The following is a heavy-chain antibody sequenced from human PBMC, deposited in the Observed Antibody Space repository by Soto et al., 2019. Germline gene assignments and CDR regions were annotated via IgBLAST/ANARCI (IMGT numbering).Heavy chain of an antibody. CDR1: GFTFSSYS. V-gene: IGHV3-48*02. CDR3: ARDNGMAGSFDP. CDR2: ISIGSSTI. D-gene: IGHD2-8*01. Sequence: EVQVVESGGGLVQPGGSLRLSCAASGFTFSSYSMNWARQAPGKGLEWVSYISIGSSTIYYADSVKGRFTISRDDAKNSLYLQMNSLRDEDTAVYYCARDNGMAGSFDPWGQGPLVTVSS. J-gene: IGHJ5*02.